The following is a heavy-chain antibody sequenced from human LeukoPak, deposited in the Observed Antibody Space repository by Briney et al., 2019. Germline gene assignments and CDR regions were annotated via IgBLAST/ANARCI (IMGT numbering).Heavy chain of an antibody. J-gene: IGHJ4*02. CDR1: GFTFSSYA. Sequence: PGGSLRLSCAASGFTFSSYAMHWVRQAPGKGLEWVAVISYDGSNKYYADSVKGRFTIPRDNSKNTLYLQMNSLRAEDTAVYYCASTPQWGQGTLVTVSS. V-gene: IGHV3-30-3*01. CDR3: ASTPQ. CDR2: ISYDGSNK.